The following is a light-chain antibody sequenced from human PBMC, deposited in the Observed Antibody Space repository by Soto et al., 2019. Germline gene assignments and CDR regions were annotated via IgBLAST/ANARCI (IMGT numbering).Light chain of an antibody. V-gene: IGKV1-5*01. Sequence: IQMTQSPSTLSASIGDRVTITCRASQSINNRLAWYQQKPGKAPNLLIYDASSLESGVPSRFRGSGSETEFTLTISGLQPDDFATYYCQQFIDGWTFGQGTKVEIK. CDR1: QSINNR. CDR2: DAS. J-gene: IGKJ1*01. CDR3: QQFIDGWT.